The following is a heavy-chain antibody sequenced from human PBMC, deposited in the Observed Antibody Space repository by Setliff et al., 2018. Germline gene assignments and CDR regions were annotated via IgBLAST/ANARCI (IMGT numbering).Heavy chain of an antibody. Sequence: SSATSGFSTNSHTMLLVRPAPRGGLDWVALIWHDGTTKIYDNSVKGPFAMSRDISRNTLYLQMNHLTVEDTAVYSCARSMFSGFPPLGGKYYMDVWGKGTMVTVSS. CDR2: IWHDGTTK. CDR1: GFSTNSHT. D-gene: IGHD3-22*01. V-gene: IGHV3-33*07. J-gene: IGHJ6*03. CDR3: ARSMFSGFPPLGGKYYMDV.